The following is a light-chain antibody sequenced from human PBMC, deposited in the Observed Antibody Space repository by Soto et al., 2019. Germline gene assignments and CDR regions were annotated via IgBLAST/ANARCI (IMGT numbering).Light chain of an antibody. Sequence: QSVRTQPASVSGSPGQSITISCTGTSSDVGAYNYVSWYQQHPGKAPKLMIYEVSNRPSGVSNRFSGSKSGSTASLTISGLQAEDEADYYCSSHTSSSTPYVFGTGTKVTVL. CDR2: EVS. J-gene: IGLJ1*01. CDR1: SSDVGAYNY. V-gene: IGLV2-14*01. CDR3: SSHTSSSTPYV.